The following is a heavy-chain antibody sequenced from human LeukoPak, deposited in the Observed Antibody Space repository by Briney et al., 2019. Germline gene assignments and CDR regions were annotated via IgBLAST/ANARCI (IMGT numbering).Heavy chain of an antibody. CDR2: IDPNGKTS. V-gene: IGHV3-64*01. Sequence: GSLRLSCAASGFTFSTCVMLWVRQAPGMGLEYVSSIDPNGKTSYYANSVKGGFTISRDNSNNMLYLQMGSLTTEDMAVYYCAAQTTLTGAYDPWGQGTLVTVSS. CDR1: GFTFSTCV. CDR3: AAQTTLTGAYDP. D-gene: IGHD1-20*01. J-gene: IGHJ5*02.